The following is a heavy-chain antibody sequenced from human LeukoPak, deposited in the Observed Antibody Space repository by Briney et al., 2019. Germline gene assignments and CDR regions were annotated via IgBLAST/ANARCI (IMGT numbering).Heavy chain of an antibody. V-gene: IGHV1-18*01. D-gene: IGHD5-24*01. Sequence: GASVDVSCKASGYAFPSYVISWLRQAPGQGLEWMGWINAYNGNTNYAQKLQGRVTMTTATSTSTAYMELRSLRSDDTAVYYCARVEASGVYNSPARPNYYYYYMDVWGKGTTVTVSS. CDR3: ARVEASGVYNSPARPNYYYYYMDV. CDR2: INAYNGNT. CDR1: GYAFPSYV. J-gene: IGHJ6*03.